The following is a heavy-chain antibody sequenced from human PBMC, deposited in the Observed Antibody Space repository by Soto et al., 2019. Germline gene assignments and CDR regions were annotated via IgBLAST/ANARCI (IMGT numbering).Heavy chain of an antibody. D-gene: IGHD5-12*01. J-gene: IGHJ4*02. CDR2: IIPILGIA. CDR1: GGTFSSYT. V-gene: IGHV1-69*04. CDR3: ARDVGSGYDPYDY. Sequence: SVKVSCKASGGTFSSYTISWVRQAPGQGLEWMGRIIPILGIANYAQKFQGRVTITADKSTSTAYMELSSLRSEDTAVYYCARDVGSGYDPYDYWGQGTLVTVSS.